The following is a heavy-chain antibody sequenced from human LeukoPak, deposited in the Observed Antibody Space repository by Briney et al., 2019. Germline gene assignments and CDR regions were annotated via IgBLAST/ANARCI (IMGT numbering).Heavy chain of an antibody. CDR1: GASINSGGY. Sequence: SQTLSLTCTVSGASINSGGYWSWIRQHPGRGLEWIGYIHYSGATYYNSSLRSRLSISKQTSENQFSLELSSVTAADTAVYYCAGIVAAENAAFDIWGQGTMVTVSS. CDR2: IHYSGAT. J-gene: IGHJ3*02. V-gene: IGHV4-31*03. D-gene: IGHD2/OR15-2a*01. CDR3: AGIVAAENAAFDI.